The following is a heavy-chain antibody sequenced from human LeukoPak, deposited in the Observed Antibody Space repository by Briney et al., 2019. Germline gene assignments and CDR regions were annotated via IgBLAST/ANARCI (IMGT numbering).Heavy chain of an antibody. Sequence: ASVKVSCKASGYTFTSYDINWVRQATGQGLEWMGWMNPNSGNTGYAQKFQGRVTMTRNTSISTAYMELSSLRSEDTAVYYCTTYRRRTAVAGPHLQHWGQGTLVTVSS. CDR1: GYTFTSYD. V-gene: IGHV1-8*01. CDR3: TTYRRRTAVAGPHLQH. CDR2: MNPNSGNT. J-gene: IGHJ1*01. D-gene: IGHD6-19*01.